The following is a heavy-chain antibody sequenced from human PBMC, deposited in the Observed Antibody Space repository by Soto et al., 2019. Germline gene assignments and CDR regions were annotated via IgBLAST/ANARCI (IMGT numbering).Heavy chain of an antibody. V-gene: IGHV1-69*13. CDR3: ARGEYYYGSGSYYPAYYYYGMDV. CDR2: IIPIFGTA. D-gene: IGHD3-10*01. CDR1: GSTFSSYA. Sequence: SVKVSCEASGSTFSSYAISWVRQAPGQGLEWMGGIIPIFGTANYAQKFQGRVTITADESTSTAYMELSSLRSEDTAVYYCARGEYYYGSGSYYPAYYYYGMDVWGQGTTVTVSS. J-gene: IGHJ6*02.